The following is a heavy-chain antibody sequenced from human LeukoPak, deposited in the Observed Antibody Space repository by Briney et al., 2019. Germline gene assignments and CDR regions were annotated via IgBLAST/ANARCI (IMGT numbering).Heavy chain of an antibody. CDR2: IWYDGSNK. V-gene: IGHV3-33*01. Sequence: GSLRLSCAASGFTFSSYGMHWVRPAPGKGLEWVAVIWYDGSNKYYADSVKGRFTISRDNSKNTLYLQMNSLRAEDTAVYYCARDAALYGSGSYGAFDIWGQGTMVTVSS. D-gene: IGHD3-10*01. CDR3: ARDAALYGSGSYGAFDI. J-gene: IGHJ3*02. CDR1: GFTFSSYG.